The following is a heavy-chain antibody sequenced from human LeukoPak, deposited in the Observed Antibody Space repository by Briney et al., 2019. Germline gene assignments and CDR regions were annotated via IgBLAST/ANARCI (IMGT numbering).Heavy chain of an antibody. Sequence: GGSLRLSCAASGFTFSSYGMSWVRQAPGKGLEWVSGISGSGSGTYYADSVKGRFTISRDNAKNTLNLQMNSLRAEDTAVYYCARDLGQYYDTSDNWFDPWGQGTLVTVSS. D-gene: IGHD3-22*01. J-gene: IGHJ5*02. CDR1: GFTFSSYG. CDR2: ISGSGSGT. V-gene: IGHV3-23*01. CDR3: ARDLGQYYDTSDNWFDP.